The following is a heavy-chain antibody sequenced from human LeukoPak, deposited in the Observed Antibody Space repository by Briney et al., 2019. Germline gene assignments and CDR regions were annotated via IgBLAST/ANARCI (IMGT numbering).Heavy chain of an antibody. CDR2: IYYSGST. J-gene: IGHJ4*02. CDR1: GGSFSGYY. CDR3: AVLVRRNYYCHY. V-gene: IGHV4-34*01. Sequence: PSETLSLTCAGYGGSFSGYYWGWIRQPPGEGLEWIRGIYYSGSTYYNPSLKSRVTISVDKSKNQFSLNLTSVTAADAAVYYCAVLVRRNYYCHYWGQGTLVTVSS. D-gene: IGHD1-14*01.